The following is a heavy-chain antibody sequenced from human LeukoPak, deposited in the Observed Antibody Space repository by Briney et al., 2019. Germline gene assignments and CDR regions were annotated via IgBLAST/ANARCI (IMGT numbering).Heavy chain of an antibody. CDR3: ARDPGYSNRPYYLDY. CDR1: GFTFKTYS. J-gene: IGHJ4*02. V-gene: IGHV3-21*01. Sequence: PGGSLRLSCVVSGFTFKTYSMNWVRQAPGKGLEWVSSISSGGTYVDYADSVKGRFTISRDNAKNSLYLQMNSLRAEDTAVFYCARDPGYSNRPYYLDYWGQGTLVTVSS. CDR2: ISSGGTYV. D-gene: IGHD5-12*01.